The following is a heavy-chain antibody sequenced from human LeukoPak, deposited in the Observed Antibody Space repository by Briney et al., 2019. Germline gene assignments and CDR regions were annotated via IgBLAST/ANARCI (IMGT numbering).Heavy chain of an antibody. CDR2: ISGSGTYT. J-gene: IGHJ4*02. V-gene: IGHV3-23*01. D-gene: IGHD1-26*01. CDR3: TKDSGTYFHYFDY. Sequence: RGSLKLSCEASGFTLSNAWMSWVRQAPGQGLEGVSGISGSGTYTYYADSVKGRFTISRDNSKNTLYLQMNSLRAEDTAVYYCTKDSGTYFHYFDYWGQGTPVTVSS. CDR1: GFTLSNAW.